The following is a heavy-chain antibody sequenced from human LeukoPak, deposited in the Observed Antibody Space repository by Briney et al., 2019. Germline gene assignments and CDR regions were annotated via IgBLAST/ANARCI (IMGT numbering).Heavy chain of an antibody. CDR3: ARGYANMFAAAAGTSTSFDY. V-gene: IGHV4-61*02. CDR1: GGSISSGSYY. Sequence: SQTLSLTCTVSGGSISSGSYYWSWIRQPAGKGLEWIGRIYTSGSTNYNPSLKSRVTISVDTSKNQFSLKLSSVTAADTAVYYCARGYANMFAAAAGTSTSFDYWGQGALVAVSS. CDR2: IYTSGST. D-gene: IGHD6-13*01. J-gene: IGHJ4*02.